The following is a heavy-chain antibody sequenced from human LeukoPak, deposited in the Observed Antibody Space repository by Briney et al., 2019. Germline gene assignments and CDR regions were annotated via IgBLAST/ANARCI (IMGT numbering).Heavy chain of an antibody. CDR3: ARIATDDYFDY. V-gene: IGHV4-59*08. J-gene: IGHJ4*02. Sequence: SESLSLTCTVAGGAISRYYVSWFGQPPGKGLEWIGYIYYSGSTNYNPSLKSRVTISVDTSKNQFSLKLSSVTAADTAVYYCARIATDDYFDYWGQGTLVTVSS. CDR2: IYYSGST. CDR1: GGAISRYY.